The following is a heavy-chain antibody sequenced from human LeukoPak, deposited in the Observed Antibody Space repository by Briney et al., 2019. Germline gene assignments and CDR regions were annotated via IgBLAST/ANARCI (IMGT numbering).Heavy chain of an antibody. V-gene: IGHV3-74*01. Sequence: GGSLRLSCAASGFTFSNYWMHWIRQVPGKGLVWVSHIKYDGSATNYADSVKGRFTISRDNAKNTLYLQMNSLRAEDTAVYYCARGGRPDYWGQGTLVTVSS. CDR3: ARGGRPDY. CDR1: GFTFSNYW. J-gene: IGHJ4*02. D-gene: IGHD3-10*01. CDR2: IKYDGSAT.